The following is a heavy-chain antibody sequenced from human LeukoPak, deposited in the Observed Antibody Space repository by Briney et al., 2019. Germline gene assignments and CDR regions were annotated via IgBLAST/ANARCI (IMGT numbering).Heavy chain of an antibody. V-gene: IGHV1-69*13. D-gene: IGHD6-19*01. CDR2: IIPIFSTA. CDR1: GYTFTSYG. CDR3: ARDQQRIAVAGIEEGY. Sequence: SVKVSCKASGYTFTSYGISWVRQAPGQGLEWMGGIIPIFSTANYAQKFQGRVTITADESTSTAYMELSSLRSEDTAVYYCARDQQRIAVAGIEEGYWGQGTLVTVSS. J-gene: IGHJ4*02.